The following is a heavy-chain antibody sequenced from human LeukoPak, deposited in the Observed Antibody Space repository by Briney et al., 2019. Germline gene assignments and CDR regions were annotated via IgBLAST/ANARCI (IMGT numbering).Heavy chain of an antibody. J-gene: IGHJ4*02. CDR1: GFTFSSYA. CDR3: AKGKYSSGYVFDY. V-gene: IGHV3-23*01. D-gene: IGHD6-19*01. Sequence: GGSLRLSCAASGFTFSSYAMSWVRQAPGKGLEWVSAISGSGGSTYYTDSVKGRFTISRDNSKNTLYLQMNSLRAEDTAVYYCAKGKYSSGYVFDYWGQGTLVTVSS. CDR2: ISGSGGST.